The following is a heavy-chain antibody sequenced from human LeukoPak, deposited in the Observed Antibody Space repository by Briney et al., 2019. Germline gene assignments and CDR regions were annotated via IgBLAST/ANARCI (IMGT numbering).Heavy chain of an antibody. CDR1: GFTFRNCA. CDR3: AKHVSGSLFYFDY. CDR2: ISGTGYNT. D-gene: IGHD3-10*01. J-gene: IGHJ4*02. Sequence: GGSLRLSCASSGFTFRNCAMSWVRQAPGKGLEWVSGISGTGYNTYYADSVKGRFTISRDNSKNTLYLEMNSLGAEDTAVYYCAKHVSGSLFYFDYWGQRTLVTVSS. V-gene: IGHV3-23*01.